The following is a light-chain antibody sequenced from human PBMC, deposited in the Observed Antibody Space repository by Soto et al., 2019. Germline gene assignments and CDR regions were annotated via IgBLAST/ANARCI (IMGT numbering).Light chain of an antibody. V-gene: IGKV1-39*01. CDR1: QSISGY. J-gene: IGKJ5*01. Sequence: DLQMTQSPSSLSASVGDRVTITCRASQSISGYLNWYQHKPGKAPKLLIYAASSLQSGVPSRFSGSGSGTKFTLAITSLQPDDSATYYCQQSYNAPITFGQGTRLEIK. CDR3: QQSYNAPIT. CDR2: AAS.